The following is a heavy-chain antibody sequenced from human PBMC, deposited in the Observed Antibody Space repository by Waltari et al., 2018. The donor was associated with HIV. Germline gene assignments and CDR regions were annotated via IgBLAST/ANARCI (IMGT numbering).Heavy chain of an antibody. Sequence: QLLQSGPETRKPGASVKISCKASGCDFTSYGISWLRRAPGVGLEWVGWACAYDGNLESARKFKERVSLTTAKSTTTAFLEMRSLTVYDTATYYCTKGGGSWIQETHYYKAFDVWGHGTTVIV. CDR2: ACAYDGNL. V-gene: IGHV1-18*04. CDR3: TKGGGSWIQETHYYKAFDV. D-gene: IGHD5-18*01. CDR1: GCDFTSYG. J-gene: IGHJ6*02.